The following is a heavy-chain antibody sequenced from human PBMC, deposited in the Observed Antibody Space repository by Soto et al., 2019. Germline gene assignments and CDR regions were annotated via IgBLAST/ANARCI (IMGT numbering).Heavy chain of an antibody. CDR3: AREFPRDSLYYDFGSGPAH. Sequence: ASVKVSCKASGYTFTSYDINWVRQATGQGLEWMGWMNPNSGNTGYAQKFQGRVTMTRNTSISTAYMELSSLRSEDTAVYYCAREFPRDSLYYDFGSGPAHWGQGTLVTVSS. J-gene: IGHJ4*02. CDR2: MNPNSGNT. D-gene: IGHD3-3*01. CDR1: GYTFTSYD. V-gene: IGHV1-8*01.